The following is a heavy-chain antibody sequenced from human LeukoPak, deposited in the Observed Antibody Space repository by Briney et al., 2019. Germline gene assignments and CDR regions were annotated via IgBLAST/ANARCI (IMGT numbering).Heavy chain of an antibody. Sequence: PGGSLRLSCAASGFTLSAHGMHWVRQAPGKGLEWLAVIWYDGNTKYYSDSVKGRFTISRDSSKNTLYLEMNSLRAEDTAVYYCARDEVITFRLFDHWGQGTLVTVSS. D-gene: IGHD1-14*01. J-gene: IGHJ4*02. CDR2: IWYDGNTK. V-gene: IGHV3-33*01. CDR3: ARDEVITFRLFDH. CDR1: GFTLSAHG.